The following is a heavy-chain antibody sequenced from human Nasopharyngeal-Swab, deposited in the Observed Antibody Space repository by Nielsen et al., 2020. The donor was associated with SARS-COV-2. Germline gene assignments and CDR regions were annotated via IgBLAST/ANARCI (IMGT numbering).Heavy chain of an antibody. CDR2: INHRGNT. D-gene: IGHD3-9*01. J-gene: IGHJ4*02. CDR3: VRLYYDLLTGYFSVGGNFDY. V-gene: IGHV4-38-2*02. Sequence: SETLSLTCNVSGFSIISNHYWGWIRQSPGKRLEWIATINHRGNTYYNPSLASRVTISADTSKDHFFLRVTSVTAADTAVYYCVRLYYDLLTGYFSVGGNFDYWGPGTLVTVSS. CDR1: GFSIISNHY.